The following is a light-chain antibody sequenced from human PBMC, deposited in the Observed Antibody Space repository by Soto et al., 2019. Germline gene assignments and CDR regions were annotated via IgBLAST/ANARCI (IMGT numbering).Light chain of an antibody. CDR3: SSYAGNNNLI. CDR1: SSDVGGGYNY. J-gene: IGLJ2*01. V-gene: IGLV2-8*01. CDR2: EVS. Sequence: QSALTQPPSASGSPGQSVTISCTGTSSDVGGGYNYVSWYQHHPGEVPKLMIYEVSKRPSGVPDRFYGSKSGNTASLTVSGLQAEDEADYFCSSYAGNNNLIFGGGTKLTVL.